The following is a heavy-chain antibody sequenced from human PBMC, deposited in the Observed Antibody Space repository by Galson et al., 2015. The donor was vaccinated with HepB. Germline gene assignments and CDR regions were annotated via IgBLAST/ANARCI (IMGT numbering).Heavy chain of an antibody. CDR2: IDGNGRST. CDR3: VGRDSSGL. D-gene: IGHD3-22*01. J-gene: IGHJ4*02. CDR1: GFIISNYA. Sequence: SLRLSCAGSGFIISNYAMHWVRQAPGKGLEYVSAIDGNGRSTYYADSVKGRFINSRDNSKNTLYLQMSSVRTEDTAVYYCVGRDSSGLWGQGALVTVSS. V-gene: IGHV3-64D*06.